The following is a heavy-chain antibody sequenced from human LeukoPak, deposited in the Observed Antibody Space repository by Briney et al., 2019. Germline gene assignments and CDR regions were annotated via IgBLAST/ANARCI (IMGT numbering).Heavy chain of an antibody. J-gene: IGHJ4*02. CDR2: ISWNSGSI. Sequence: PGRSLRLSCAASGFTFDDYAMHWVRQAPGKGLEWVSGISWNSGSIGYADSVKGRFTISRDNAKNSLYLQMNSLRAEDTALYCCAKAKSYSSGWYYFDYWGQGTLVTVSS. V-gene: IGHV3-9*01. CDR3: AKAKSYSSGWYYFDY. CDR1: GFTFDDYA. D-gene: IGHD6-19*01.